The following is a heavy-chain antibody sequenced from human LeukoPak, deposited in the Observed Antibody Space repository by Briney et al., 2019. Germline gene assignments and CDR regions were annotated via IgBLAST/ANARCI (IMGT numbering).Heavy chain of an antibody. V-gene: IGHV3-66*01. J-gene: IGHJ4*02. CDR2: IYNDAST. CDR3: AGRTELGRGFDY. Sequence: HPGGSLILSCAASGFTVSNNYMNWVRQAPGKGLEWVSSIYNDASTYYADSVKGRFTTSRDNSKNTLYLQMNSLRAEDTAVYYCAGRTELGRGFDYWGQGTLVTVSS. D-gene: IGHD7-27*01. CDR1: GFTVSNNY.